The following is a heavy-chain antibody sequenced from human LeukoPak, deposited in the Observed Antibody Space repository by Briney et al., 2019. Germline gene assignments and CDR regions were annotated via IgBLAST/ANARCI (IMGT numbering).Heavy chain of an antibody. J-gene: IGHJ3*02. CDR2: IFPADSDT. CDR1: GYSFTSYW. Sequence: GESLEISCKGSGYSFTSYWIGWVRQMPGKGLEWMGIIFPADSDTRYSPSFQGQVTISADKYISTAYLQWSSLKASDTAIYYCARHMKFNSGTDDAFAIWSQGTMVTVSS. CDR3: ARHMKFNSGTDDAFAI. D-gene: IGHD6-19*01. V-gene: IGHV5-51*01.